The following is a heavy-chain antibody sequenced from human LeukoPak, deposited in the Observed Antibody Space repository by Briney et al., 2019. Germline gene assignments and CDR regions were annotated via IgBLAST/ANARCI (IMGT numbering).Heavy chain of an antibody. D-gene: IGHD3-10*01. Sequence: SETLSLTCAVYGGSFSGYYWSWIRQPPGKGLEWIGEINHSGSTNYNPSLKSRVTISVDTSKNQFSLKLSSVTAADTAVYYCARGTHYYGSGSYYISNYYYYMDVWGKGTTVTVSS. CDR1: GGSFSGYY. J-gene: IGHJ6*03. CDR2: INHSGST. CDR3: ARGTHYYGSGSYYISNYYYYMDV. V-gene: IGHV4-34*01.